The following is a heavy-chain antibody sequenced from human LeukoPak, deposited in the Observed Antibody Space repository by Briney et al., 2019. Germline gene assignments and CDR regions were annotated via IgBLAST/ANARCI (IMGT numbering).Heavy chain of an antibody. CDR1: GFTFSDYY. Sequence: GGSLRLSCAASGFTFSDYYMSWIRQAPGKGLEWVSYISSSGSTIYYADSVKGRFTISRDNAKNSLYLQMNTLRAEDTAVYYCARGTASYCSTTSCPFGPWGQGTLVTVSS. V-gene: IGHV3-11*04. D-gene: IGHD2-2*01. CDR2: ISSSGSTI. J-gene: IGHJ5*02. CDR3: ARGTASYCSTTSCPFGP.